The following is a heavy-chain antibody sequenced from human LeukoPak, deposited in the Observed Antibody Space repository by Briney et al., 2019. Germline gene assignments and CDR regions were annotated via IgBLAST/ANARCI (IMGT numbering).Heavy chain of an antibody. CDR3: ARGASSYYYDSSGYYPDY. J-gene: IGHJ4*02. D-gene: IGHD3-22*01. V-gene: IGHV1-2*02. Sequence: ASVKVSCKASGYTFTGYYMHWVRQAPGQGLGWMGWINPNSGGTNYAQKFQGRVTMTRDTSISTAYMELSRLRSDDTAVYYCARGASSYYYDSSGYYPDYWGQGTLVTVSS. CDR2: INPNSGGT. CDR1: GYTFTGYY.